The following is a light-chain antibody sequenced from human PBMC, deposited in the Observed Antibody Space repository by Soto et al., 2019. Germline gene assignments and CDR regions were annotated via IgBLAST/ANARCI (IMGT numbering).Light chain of an antibody. V-gene: IGKV3-15*01. CDR3: QQYNNWPPFT. J-gene: IGKJ3*01. CDR2: GAS. Sequence: EIVMTQSPATLSVSPGERVTLSCRASQSVSSSLAWYQQKPGQAPRLLIYGASTRATGIPARFSGSGSGTEFTLTISSLQHEDFSVYYCQQYNNWPPFTFGPGTIVDIK. CDR1: QSVSSS.